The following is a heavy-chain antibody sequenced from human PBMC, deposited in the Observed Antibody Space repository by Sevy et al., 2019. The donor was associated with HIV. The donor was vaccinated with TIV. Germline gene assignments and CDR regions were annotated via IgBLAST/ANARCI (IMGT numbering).Heavy chain of an antibody. CDR3: AREGYYDYIWGSYRYFNDY. CDR1: GFTFSNYW. CDR2: IKQDGGEK. J-gene: IGHJ4*02. Sequence: GGSLRLSCAASGFTFSNYWMTWVRQAPGKGLEWVAHIKQDGGEKHYVDSVKGRFTISRDNSKNSVYLQMNSLRAEDTAVYFCAREGYYDYIWGSYRYFNDYWGQGTLVTVS. D-gene: IGHD3-16*02. V-gene: IGHV3-7*03.